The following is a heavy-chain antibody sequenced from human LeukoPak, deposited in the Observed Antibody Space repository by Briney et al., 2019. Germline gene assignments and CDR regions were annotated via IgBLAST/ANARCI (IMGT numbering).Heavy chain of an antibody. D-gene: IGHD2-15*01. CDR3: ARTPRVCSGGSCYSSVGALRNALYYYYYGMDV. Sequence: TSETLSLTCTVSGGSISSYYWSWIRQPPGKGLEWIGYIYYSGSTNYNPSLKSRVTISVDTSKNQFSLKLSSVTAADTAVYYCARTPRVCSGGSCYSSVGALRNALYYYYYGMDVWGQGTTVTVSS. CDR1: GGSISSYY. CDR2: IYYSGST. V-gene: IGHV4-59*08. J-gene: IGHJ6*02.